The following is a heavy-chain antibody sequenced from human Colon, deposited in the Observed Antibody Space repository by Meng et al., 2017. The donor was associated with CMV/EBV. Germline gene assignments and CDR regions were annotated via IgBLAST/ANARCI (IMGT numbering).Heavy chain of an antibody. CDR2: ISSSSSTI. V-gene: IGHV3-11*04. CDR3: ARDLEVYCSSTSCYRGDY. Sequence: LSLTCAVSGGYLSGYYWSWIRQPPGKGLEWVSYISSSSSTIYYADSVKGRFTISRDNAKNSLYLQMNSLRAEDTAVYYCARDLEVYCSSTSCYRGDYWGQGTLVTVSS. D-gene: IGHD2-2*01. CDR1: GGYLSGYY. J-gene: IGHJ4*02.